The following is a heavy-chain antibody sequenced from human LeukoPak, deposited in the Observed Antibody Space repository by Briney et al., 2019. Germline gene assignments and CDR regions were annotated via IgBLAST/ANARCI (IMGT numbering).Heavy chain of an antibody. J-gene: IGHJ4*02. D-gene: IGHD5-12*01. Sequence: ASVKVSCKASGYTFTSYDINWVRQATGQGLEWMGWMNPNSGNTGYAQKFQGRVTMTRNTSVSTAYMELSSLRSEDTAVYYCARVRGGYDIGRLDYWGQGTLVTVSS. CDR1: GYTFTSYD. V-gene: IGHV1-8*01. CDR3: ARVRGGYDIGRLDY. CDR2: MNPNSGNT.